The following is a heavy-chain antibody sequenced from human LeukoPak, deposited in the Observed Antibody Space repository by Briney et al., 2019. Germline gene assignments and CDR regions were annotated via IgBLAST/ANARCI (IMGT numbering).Heavy chain of an antibody. D-gene: IGHD6-19*01. CDR2: IYHSGST. J-gene: IGHJ4*02. Sequence: SGTLSLTCAVSGGSISSSNWWSWVRQPPGKGLEWIGEIYHSGSTNYNPSLKSRVTISVDQSKKQFSLKLSSVTAADTAVYYCARDVRSQGAVAGFDYWGQGTLVTVSS. V-gene: IGHV4-4*02. CDR3: ARDVRSQGAVAGFDY. CDR1: GGSISSSNW.